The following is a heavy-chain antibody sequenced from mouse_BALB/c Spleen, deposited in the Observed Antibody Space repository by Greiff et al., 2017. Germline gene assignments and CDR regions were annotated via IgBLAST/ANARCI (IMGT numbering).Heavy chain of an antibody. Sequence: QVQLKQPGAELVKPGASVKMSCKASGYTFTSYWMHWVKQRPGQGLEWIGVIDPSDSYTSYNQKFKGKATLTVDTSSSTAYMQLSSLTSEDSAVYYCTREDTTARKYYWGQGTTLTVSS. D-gene: IGHD1-2*01. CDR3: TREDTTARKYY. CDR2: IDPSDSYT. CDR1: GYTFTSYW. V-gene: IGHV1S127*01. J-gene: IGHJ2*01.